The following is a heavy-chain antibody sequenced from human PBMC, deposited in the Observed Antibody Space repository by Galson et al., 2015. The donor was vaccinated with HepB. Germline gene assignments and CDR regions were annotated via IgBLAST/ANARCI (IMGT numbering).Heavy chain of an antibody. CDR2: ISGSGGST. Sequence: SLRLSCAASGFTFSSYAMSWVRQAPGKGLEWVSAISGSGGSTYYADSVKGRFTISRDNSKNTLYLQMNSLRAEDTAVYYCAKTIYYYDSSGYYRPITGAFDIWGQGTMVTVSS. CDR3: AKTIYYYDSSGYYRPITGAFDI. V-gene: IGHV3-23*01. CDR1: GFTFSSYA. D-gene: IGHD3-22*01. J-gene: IGHJ3*02.